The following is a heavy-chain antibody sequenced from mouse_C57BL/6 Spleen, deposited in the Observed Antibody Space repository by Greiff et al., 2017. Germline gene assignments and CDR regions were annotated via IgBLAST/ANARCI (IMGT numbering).Heavy chain of an antibody. V-gene: IGHV1-64*01. CDR1: GYTFTSYW. D-gene: IGHD6-5*01. CDR2: IHPNSGST. J-gene: IGHJ2*01. CDR3: ARSLSRCYFDY. Sequence: QVQLQQPGAELVKPGASVKLSCKASGYTFTSYWMHWVTQRPGQGLEWIGMIHPNSGSTNYNEKFKSKATLTVDKASSTAYMQLSSLTSEDTAVYDCARSLSRCYFDYWGQGTTLTVSS.